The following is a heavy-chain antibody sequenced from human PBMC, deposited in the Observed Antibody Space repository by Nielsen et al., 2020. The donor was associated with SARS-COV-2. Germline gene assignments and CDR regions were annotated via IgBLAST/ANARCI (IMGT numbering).Heavy chain of an antibody. J-gene: IGHJ4*02. D-gene: IGHD1-26*01. V-gene: IGHV1-69*06. CDR2: IIPIFGTA. Sequence: SVKVSCKASGGTFSSYAISWVRQAPGQGPEWMGGIIPIFGTANYAQKFQGRVTITADKSTSTAYMELSSLRSEDTAVYYCASLGPRGTENDYWGQGTLVTVSS. CDR1: GGTFSSYA. CDR3: ASLGPRGTENDY.